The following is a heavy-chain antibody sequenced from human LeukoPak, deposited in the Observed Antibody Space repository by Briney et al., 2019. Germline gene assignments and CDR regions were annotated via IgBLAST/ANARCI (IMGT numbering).Heavy chain of an antibody. V-gene: IGHV3-23*01. CDR3: AKGLVPVDFWSGYSGEPE. J-gene: IGHJ4*02. Sequence: GGSLRLSCAASGFTFSSHGMNWVRQAPGKGLEWVSGIIPSGHTTYYADSVKGRFTISRDNSKNTLYLQMNSLRAEDTAVYYCAKGLVPVDFWSGYSGEPEGGQGTLVTVSS. D-gene: IGHD3-3*01. CDR1: GFTFSSHG. CDR2: IIPSGHTT.